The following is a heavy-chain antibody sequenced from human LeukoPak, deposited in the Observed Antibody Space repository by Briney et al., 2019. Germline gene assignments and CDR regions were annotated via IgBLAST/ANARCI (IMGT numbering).Heavy chain of an antibody. J-gene: IGHJ4*02. D-gene: IGHD6-13*01. CDR1: GFTFSSYW. V-gene: IGHV3-7*01. Sequence: GGSLRLSCAASGFTFSSYWMSWVRQAPGKGLEWVANIKQDGSEKYYVDSVKGRFTISRDNPKNSLYLQMNSLRAEDTAVYYCARKETGYSSSRYFDYWGQGTLVTVSS. CDR3: ARKETGYSSSRYFDY. CDR2: IKQDGSEK.